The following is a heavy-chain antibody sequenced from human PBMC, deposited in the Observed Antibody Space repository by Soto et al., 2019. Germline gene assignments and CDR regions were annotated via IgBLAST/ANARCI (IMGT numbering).Heavy chain of an antibody. CDR3: AESGSYSYFDY. CDR2: ISYDGSNK. Sequence: QVQLVESGGGMVQPGRSLRLSCAASGFTFSSYAMHWVRQAPGKGLEWVAVISYDGSNKYYADSVKGRFTISRDNSKNTLYLQMNSLRAEDTAVYYCAESGSYSYFDYWGQGTLVTVSS. CDR1: GFTFSSYA. D-gene: IGHD1-26*01. V-gene: IGHV3-30-3*01. J-gene: IGHJ4*02.